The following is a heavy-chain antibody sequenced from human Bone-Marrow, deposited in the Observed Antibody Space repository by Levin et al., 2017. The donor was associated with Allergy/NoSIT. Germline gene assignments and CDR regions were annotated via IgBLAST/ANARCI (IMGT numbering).Heavy chain of an antibody. CDR1: GFTFSTYA. Sequence: GGSLRLSCAASGFTFSTYAMSWVRQAPGKGLQWVSAMTGSGGSTYSADSVKGRFTISRDNSNNTLYLQMNSLRVEDTAIYYCARFKSHTVNGPFGYWGQGALVTVSS. D-gene: IGHD4-17*01. CDR2: MTGSGGST. CDR3: ARFKSHTVNGPFGY. J-gene: IGHJ4*02. V-gene: IGHV3-23*01.